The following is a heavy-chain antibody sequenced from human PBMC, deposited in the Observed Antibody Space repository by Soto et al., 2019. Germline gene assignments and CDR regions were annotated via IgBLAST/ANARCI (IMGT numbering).Heavy chain of an antibody. D-gene: IGHD6-19*01. Sequence: GASVKVSCKASGYTFNSYGISWVRHAPGQGLEWMGWISAYNGNTDYAQKLQGRVTMTTDTSTSTAYMELRSLRSDDTAIYYCARSRSGSAWDNWFDPWGQGTLGTVSS. CDR1: GYTFNSYG. CDR2: ISAYNGNT. CDR3: ARSRSGSAWDNWFDP. J-gene: IGHJ5*02. V-gene: IGHV1-18*01.